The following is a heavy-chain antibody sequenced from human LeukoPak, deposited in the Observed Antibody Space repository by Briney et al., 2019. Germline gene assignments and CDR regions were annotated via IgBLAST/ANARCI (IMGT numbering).Heavy chain of an antibody. J-gene: IGHJ6*03. Sequence: GGSLRLSCAASGFTFSSYEMNWVRQAPGKGLEWVSYISSSGSTIYYADSVKGRFTISRDNAKNSLYLQMNSLRAEDTAVYYCARYSGSNHYYYYYMDVWGKGTTVTISS. CDR2: ISSSGSTI. V-gene: IGHV3-48*03. CDR1: GFTFSSYE. CDR3: ARYSGSNHYYYYYMDV. D-gene: IGHD1-26*01.